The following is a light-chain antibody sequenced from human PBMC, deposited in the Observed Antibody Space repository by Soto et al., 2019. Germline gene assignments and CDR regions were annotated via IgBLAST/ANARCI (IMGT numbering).Light chain of an antibody. CDR1: QSISSY. CDR2: AAS. V-gene: IGKV1-39*01. J-gene: IGKJ2*01. CDR3: QQSYSTPYT. Sequence: ASVGXXVXITXRASQSISSYLNWYQQKPGKAPKLLIYAASSLQSGVPSRFSGSGSGTDFTLTISSLQPEDFATYYCQQSYSTPYTFGQGTKLEIK.